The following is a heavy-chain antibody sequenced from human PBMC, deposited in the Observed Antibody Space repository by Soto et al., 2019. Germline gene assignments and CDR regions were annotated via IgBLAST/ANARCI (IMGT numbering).Heavy chain of an antibody. J-gene: IGHJ4*02. V-gene: IGHV3-30*18. CDR2: VSHDGRNT. CDR3: AKGGRQWLVTSDFNY. D-gene: IGHD6-19*01. CDR1: GFTFSDYA. Sequence: VQLVESGGGVVQPGRSLRLSCAPSGFTFSDYAMHWVRQAPGKGLEGVAVVSHDGRNTHYADSVKGRFTISRDSSKNTVSLEMTSLRAEDTAVYYCAKGGRQWLVTSDFNYWGQGALVTVSS.